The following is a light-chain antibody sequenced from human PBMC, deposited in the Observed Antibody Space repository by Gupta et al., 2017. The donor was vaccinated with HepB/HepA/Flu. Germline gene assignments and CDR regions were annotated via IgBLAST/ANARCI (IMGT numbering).Light chain of an antibody. J-gene: IGKJ5*01. CDR3: QQRGNWPLIT. CDR2: DIS. CDR1: QSVSTY. Sequence: EIVLTQSPDTLSLSPGERATLSCRASQSVSTYLAWYQQKPGQAPRLLIYDISHRATGIPARFSGSGSGTDFTLTISGLEPEDFAVYYCQQRGNWPLITVGQGTRLQIK. V-gene: IGKV3-11*01.